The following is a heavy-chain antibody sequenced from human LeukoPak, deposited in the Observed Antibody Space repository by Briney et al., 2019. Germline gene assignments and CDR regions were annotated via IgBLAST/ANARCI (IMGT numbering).Heavy chain of an antibody. J-gene: IGHJ3*02. Sequence: ASVKVSCKASGYTFTSYGISWVRQAPGQGLEWMGWISAYNGNTNYAQKLQGRVTMTTDTSTSTAYMELRSLRSDDTAVYYCARDESGIAAAGTNAFDIWGQGTMVTVSS. D-gene: IGHD6-13*01. CDR1: GYTFTSYG. CDR3: ARDESGIAAAGTNAFDI. CDR2: ISAYNGNT. V-gene: IGHV1-18*01.